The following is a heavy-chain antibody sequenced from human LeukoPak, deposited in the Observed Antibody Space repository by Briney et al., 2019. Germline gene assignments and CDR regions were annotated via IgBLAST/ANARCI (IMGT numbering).Heavy chain of an antibody. CDR2: IRYDGSNK. CDR1: GFTFSSYG. Sequence: PGGSLRLSCAASGFTFSSYGMHWVRQAPDKGLEWVAFIRYDGSNKYYADSVKGRFTISRDNSKNTLYLQMNSLRAEDTAVYYCAKAASASAAIDYWGQGTLVTVSS. J-gene: IGHJ4*02. CDR3: AKAASASAAIDY. D-gene: IGHD2-2*01. V-gene: IGHV3-30*02.